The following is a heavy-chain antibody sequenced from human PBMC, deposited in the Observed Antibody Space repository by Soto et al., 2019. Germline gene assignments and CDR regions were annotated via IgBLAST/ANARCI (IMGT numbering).Heavy chain of an antibody. V-gene: IGHV1-69*02. Sequence: QVQLVQSGAEVKKPGSSVKVSCKDSGGTFSSYTISWVRQAPGQGLEWMGRIIPILGIANYAQKFQGRVTITADKSTSTAYMELSSLRSEDTAVYYCASRVRDGDYGDYVDVPLDYYYYMDVWGKGTTVTVSS. J-gene: IGHJ6*03. D-gene: IGHD4-17*01. CDR2: IIPILGIA. CDR1: GGTFSSYT. CDR3: ASRVRDGDYGDYVDVPLDYYYYMDV.